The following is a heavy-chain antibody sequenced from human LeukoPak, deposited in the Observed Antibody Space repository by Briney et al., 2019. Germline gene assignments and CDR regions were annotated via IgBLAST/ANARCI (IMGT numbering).Heavy chain of an antibody. V-gene: IGHV1-3*01. CDR1: GYTFTSYV. D-gene: IGHD6-19*01. CDR3: ARDKSGYSSGCCYFDY. CDR2: INAGNGNT. J-gene: IGHJ4*02. Sequence: GASVKVSCKASGYTFTSYVMHGGRQAPGHRLEWMGWINAGNGNTKYSQKFQGRVTITRDTSASTAYMELSSLRSEDTGVYYCARDKSGYSSGCCYFDYWGQGTLVTVSS.